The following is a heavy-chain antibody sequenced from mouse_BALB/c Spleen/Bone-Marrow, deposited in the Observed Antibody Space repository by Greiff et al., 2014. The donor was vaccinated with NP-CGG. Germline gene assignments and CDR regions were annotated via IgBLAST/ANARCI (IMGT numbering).Heavy chain of an antibody. V-gene: IGHV5-9-1*01. D-gene: IGHD4-1*01. CDR2: ISSGGSYT. Sequence: EVMLVESGGGLVKPGGSLKLSCAASRFTFSGYAMSWVRQTPEKRLEWVATISSGGSYTYYPDSVKGRFTISRDNAKNTLYLQMSSLRSEDTAMYYCASLTGRDYWGQGTTLTVSA. CDR1: RFTFSGYA. CDR3: ASLTGRDY. J-gene: IGHJ2*01.